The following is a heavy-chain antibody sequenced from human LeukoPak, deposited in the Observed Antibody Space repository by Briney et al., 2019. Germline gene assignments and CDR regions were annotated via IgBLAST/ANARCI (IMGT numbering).Heavy chain of an antibody. Sequence: GGSLRLSCAASGFTFSSYSMNWVRQAPGKGLEWVSSISSSSSYIYYADSVKGRFTISRDNAKNSLYLQMNSLRAEDTAVYYCARECPNYDILTGPAYAPFDYWGQGTLVTVSS. J-gene: IGHJ4*02. CDR3: ARECPNYDILTGPAYAPFDY. CDR1: GFTFSSYS. D-gene: IGHD3-9*01. V-gene: IGHV3-21*01. CDR2: ISSSSSYI.